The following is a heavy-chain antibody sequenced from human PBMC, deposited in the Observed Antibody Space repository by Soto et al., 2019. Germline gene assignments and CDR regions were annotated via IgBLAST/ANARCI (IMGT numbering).Heavy chain of an antibody. CDR3: ARDPYYDSTTLEAFFDS. CDR1: GYAFPIYY. V-gene: IGHV1-46*01. Sequence: QVQLVQSGAEVKEPGASVKVSCKASGYAFPIYYLHWVRQVPGQVLEWLGMINPSGGSTRYAQWFQGRVTVTRDTSTSTVYMELTSLISEDTAVYYCARDPYYDSTTLEAFFDSWGQGTLVTVSP. CDR2: INPSGGST. J-gene: IGHJ4*02. D-gene: IGHD3-22*01.